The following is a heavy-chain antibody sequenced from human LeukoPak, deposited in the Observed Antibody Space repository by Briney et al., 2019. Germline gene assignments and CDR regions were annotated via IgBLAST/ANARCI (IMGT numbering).Heavy chain of an antibody. CDR1: GASISSSNW. V-gene: IGHV4-4*02. D-gene: IGHD2-21*02. Sequence: PSETLSLTCAVSGASISSSNWWSWVRQPPGKGLEWIGEIYHSGSTNYNPSLKSRVTISVDKSKNQFSLKLSSVTAADTAVYYCARGWGPAYCGGDCHRHFDHWGQGTLVTVSS. CDR2: IYHSGST. CDR3: ARGWGPAYCGGDCHRHFDH. J-gene: IGHJ4*02.